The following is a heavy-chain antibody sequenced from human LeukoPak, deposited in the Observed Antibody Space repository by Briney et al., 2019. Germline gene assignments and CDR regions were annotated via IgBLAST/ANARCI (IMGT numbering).Heavy chain of an antibody. V-gene: IGHV1-2*06. J-gene: IGHJ4*02. CDR2: INPSSGGT. CDR1: GFSFTVYY. D-gene: IGHD5-18*01. Sequence: ASVKVSCKTSGFSFTVYYIHWVRQAPGQGLEWMGRINPSSGGTYYAQKFQGRVTMSSDTSSSTAYMELTSLNSHDTAIYYCARVGRYSFDAWAQGTLVPVSS. CDR3: ARVGRYSFDA.